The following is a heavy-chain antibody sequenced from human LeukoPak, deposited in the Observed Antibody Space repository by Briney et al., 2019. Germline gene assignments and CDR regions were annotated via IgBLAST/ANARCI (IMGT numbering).Heavy chain of an antibody. CDR3: ARDAGYCNGGRCSDYYYYGMDV. D-gene: IGHD2-15*01. V-gene: IGHV3-30-3*01. CDR2: ISYDGSNK. J-gene: IGHJ6*02. Sequence: PGGSLRLSCAASGFTFSSYAMHWVRQAPGKGLEWVAVISYDGSNKYYADSVKGRFTISRDNSKNTLYLQMNSLRAEDTAVYYCARDAGYCNGGRCSDYYYYGMDVWGQGTTVTVSS. CDR1: GFTFSSYA.